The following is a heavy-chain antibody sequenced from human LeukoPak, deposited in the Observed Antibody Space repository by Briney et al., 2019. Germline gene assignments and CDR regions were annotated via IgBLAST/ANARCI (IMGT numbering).Heavy chain of an antibody. CDR1: GFTFSSYS. Sequence: GGSLRLSCAASGFTFSSYSMNWVRQAPGKGLEWVPSISSSSSYIYYADSVKGRFTISRDNAKNSLYLQMNSLRAEDTAVYYCARDASYCSSGSCYETTNYYYYYGMDVWGQGTTVTVSS. CDR3: ARDASYCSSGSCYETTNYYYYYGMDV. D-gene: IGHD2-15*01. J-gene: IGHJ6*02. V-gene: IGHV3-21*01. CDR2: ISSSSSYI.